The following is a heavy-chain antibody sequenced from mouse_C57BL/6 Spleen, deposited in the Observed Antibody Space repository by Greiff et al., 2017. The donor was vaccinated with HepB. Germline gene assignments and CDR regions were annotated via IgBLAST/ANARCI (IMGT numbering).Heavy chain of an antibody. V-gene: IGHV1-50*01. CDR3: ARRTQTAQATDY. CDR2: IDPSDSYT. J-gene: IGHJ2*01. CDR1: GYTFTSYW. D-gene: IGHD3-2*02. Sequence: QVQLQQPGAELVKPGASVKLSCKASGYTFTSYWMQWVKQRPGQGLEWIGEIDPSDSYTNYNQKFKGKATLTVDTSSSTAYMQLSSLTSEDSAVYYCARRTQTAQATDYWGQGTTLTVSS.